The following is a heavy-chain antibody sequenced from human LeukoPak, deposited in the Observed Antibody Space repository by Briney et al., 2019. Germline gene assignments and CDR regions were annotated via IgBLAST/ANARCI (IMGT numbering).Heavy chain of an antibody. CDR3: ARSLAVAGSSDY. J-gene: IGHJ4*02. CDR1: GGSISSYY. CDR2: IYNSGSA. Sequence: SETLSLTCSVSGGSISSYYWNWIRQPPGKGLEWIGYIYNSGSANYNPSLKSRVTISVDTSKNQFSLKLSSVTAADTAVYYCARSLAVAGSSDYWGQGTLVTVSS. D-gene: IGHD6-19*01. V-gene: IGHV4-59*01.